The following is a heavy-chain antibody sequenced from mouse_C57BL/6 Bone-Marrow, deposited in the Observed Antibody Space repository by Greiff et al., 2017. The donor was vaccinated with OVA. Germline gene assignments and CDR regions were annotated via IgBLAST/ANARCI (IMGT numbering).Heavy chain of an antibody. CDR1: GYSITSDY. Sequence: EVQLVESGPGLAKPSQTLSLTCSVTGYSITSDYWNWVRKFPGNKLEYIGYISYSGSTYYNPSLKSRISITRDTSNNQYYLQLNSVTTEDTATYYCARVRITTVVATRYFDVWGTGTTVTVSS. D-gene: IGHD1-1*01. V-gene: IGHV3-8*01. CDR3: ARVRITTVVATRYFDV. CDR2: ISYSGST. J-gene: IGHJ1*03.